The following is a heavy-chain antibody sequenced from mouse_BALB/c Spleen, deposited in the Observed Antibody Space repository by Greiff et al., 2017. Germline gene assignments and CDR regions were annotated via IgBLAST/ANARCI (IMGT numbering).Heavy chain of an antibody. CDR1: GFTFSSYA. D-gene: IGHD2-14*01. V-gene: IGHV5-9-4*01. J-gene: IGHJ4*01. Sequence: EVQLVESGGGLVKPGGSLKLSCAASGFTFSSYAMSWVRQSPEKRLEWVAEISSGGSYTYYPDTVTGRFTISRDNAKNTLYLEMSSLRSEDTAMYYCAREGTPYYAMDYWGQGTSVTVSS. CDR3: AREGTPYYAMDY. CDR2: ISSGGSYT.